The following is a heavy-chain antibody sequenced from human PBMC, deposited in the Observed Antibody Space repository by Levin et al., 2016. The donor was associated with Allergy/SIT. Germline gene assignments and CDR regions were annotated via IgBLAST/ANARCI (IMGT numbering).Heavy chain of an antibody. D-gene: IGHD1-1*01. Sequence: GSLRLSCAASGFTVSNNYMSWVRQAPGKGLEWVSVIYSGGGTQYAESVKGRFTISRDNSKNTLNLQMNSLRAEDTAVYYCARSIKDWNDNYWGQGTLVTVSS. V-gene: IGHV3-53*01. CDR3: ARSIKDWNDNY. CDR2: IYSGGGT. J-gene: IGHJ4*02. CDR1: GFTVSNNY.